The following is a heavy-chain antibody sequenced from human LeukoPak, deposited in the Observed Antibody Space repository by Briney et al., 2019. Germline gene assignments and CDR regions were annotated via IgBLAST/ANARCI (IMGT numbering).Heavy chain of an antibody. J-gene: IGHJ6*02. D-gene: IGHD3-10*01. CDR2: IYYSGST. Sequence: SETLSLTCTVSGGSISSSSYYWGWIRQPPGKGLEWIGSIYYSGSTYYNPSLKSRVTISVDTSKNQFSLKLSSVTAADTAVYYCAREERLLWFGELSYYYGMDVWGQGTTVTVSS. CDR3: AREERLLWFGELSYYYGMDV. V-gene: IGHV4-39*07. CDR1: GGSISSSSYY.